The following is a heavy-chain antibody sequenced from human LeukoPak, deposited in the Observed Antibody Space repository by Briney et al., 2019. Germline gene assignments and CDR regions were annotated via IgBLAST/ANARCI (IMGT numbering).Heavy chain of an antibody. CDR1: GGSIIGYY. CDR3: ARYANSPYYYYAMDV. V-gene: IGHV4-59*12. D-gene: IGHD4/OR15-4a*01. J-gene: IGHJ6*02. CDR2: IYYSGST. Sequence: SETLSLTCTVSGGSIIGYYLSWIRQPPGKGLEWIGSIYYSGSTNYNPSLKSRVTISVETSKNQFSLKLSSVTAADTAVYYCARYANSPYYYYAMDVWGQGTTVTTSS.